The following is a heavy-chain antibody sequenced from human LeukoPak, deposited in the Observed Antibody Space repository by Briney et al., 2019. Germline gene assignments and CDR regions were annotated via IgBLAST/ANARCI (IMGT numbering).Heavy chain of an antibody. CDR1: GFTFSSYW. CDR2: IKQDGSEK. J-gene: IGHJ4*02. CDR3: ARGGVAAAFDY. Sequence: GGSLRLSCAASGFTFSSYWMSWVRQAPGKGLEWVANIKQDGSEKDYVDSVKGRFTISRDNAKNSLYLQMNSLRAEDTAVYYCARGGVAAAFDYWGQGTLVTVSS. D-gene: IGHD6-19*01. V-gene: IGHV3-7*01.